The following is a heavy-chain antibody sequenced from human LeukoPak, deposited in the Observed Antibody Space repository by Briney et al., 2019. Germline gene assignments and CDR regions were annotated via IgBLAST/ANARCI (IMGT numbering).Heavy chain of an antibody. J-gene: IGHJ4*02. CDR3: ARPASGSYYAFLL. CDR1: VYAFTGSN. V-gene: IGHV1-2*02. CDR2: GNPNSGGT. D-gene: IGHD1-26*01. Sequence: ASETVSLTGSVYAFTGSNLHWGWHRPPQGQERVWRGNPNSGGTNYAQKLQGRVTMTRDTSISTAYMELSRLRSDDTAVYYCARPASGSYYAFLLWGQGPLITVTS.